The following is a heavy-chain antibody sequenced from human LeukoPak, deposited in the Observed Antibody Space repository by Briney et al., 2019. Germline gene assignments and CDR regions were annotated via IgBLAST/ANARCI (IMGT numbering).Heavy chain of an antibody. V-gene: IGHV3-7*04. CDR3: ARDYYGSGWYGDY. CDR2: IKQDGSEK. Sequence: GGSLRLSCAASGFTFGIYWMSWVRQAPGKGLEWVANIKQDGSEKFYADSVKGRFTLSRDNAKNSLFLQMNSLRAEDTAVYYCARDYYGSGWYGDYWGQGALVTVSS. D-gene: IGHD6-19*01. CDR1: GFTFGIYW. J-gene: IGHJ4*02.